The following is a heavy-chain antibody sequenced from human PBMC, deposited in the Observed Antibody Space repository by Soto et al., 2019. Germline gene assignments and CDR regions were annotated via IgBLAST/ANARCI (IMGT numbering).Heavy chain of an antibody. CDR2: ISGSGGYI. V-gene: IGHV3-21*01. J-gene: IGHJ6*03. D-gene: IGHD3-3*01. CDR1: GFTFSSYA. Sequence: GGSLRLSCAASGFTFSSYAMSWVRQAPGKGLEWVSSISGSGGYIYYADSVKGRFTISRDNAKNSLYLQMNSLRAEDTAVYYCARPSITIFGVVPYYMDVWGNGTTVTVSS. CDR3: ARPSITIFGVVPYYMDV.